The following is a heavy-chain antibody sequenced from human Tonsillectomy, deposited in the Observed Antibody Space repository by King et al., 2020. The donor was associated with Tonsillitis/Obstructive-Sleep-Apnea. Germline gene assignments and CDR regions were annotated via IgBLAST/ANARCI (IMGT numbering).Heavy chain of an antibody. CDR2: IPYDGSNK. Sequence: VQLVESGGGVVQPGRSLRLSCAASGFTFSSYAMHWVRQAPGKGLEWVAVIPYDGSNKYYADSVKGRFTISRDNSKNTLYLQMNSLRAEDTAVYYCAGTYDFWSGYQFDYWGQGTLVTVSS. D-gene: IGHD3-3*01. V-gene: IGHV3-30*04. CDR3: AGTYDFWSGYQFDY. J-gene: IGHJ4*02. CDR1: GFTFSSYA.